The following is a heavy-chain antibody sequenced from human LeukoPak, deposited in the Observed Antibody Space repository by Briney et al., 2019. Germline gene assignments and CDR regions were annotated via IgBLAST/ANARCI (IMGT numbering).Heavy chain of an antibody. CDR3: AKCDFDWLLYKSAVYFDY. CDR2: ISGSGGST. J-gene: IGHJ4*02. D-gene: IGHD3-9*01. V-gene: IGHV3-23*01. CDR1: GFTFSSYA. Sequence: GGSLRLSCAASGFTFSSYAMSWVRQAPGKGLEWVSAISGSGGSTYYADSVKGRFTISRDNSKNTLYLQMNSLRAEDTAVYYCAKCDFDWLLYKSAVYFDYWGQGTLVTVSS.